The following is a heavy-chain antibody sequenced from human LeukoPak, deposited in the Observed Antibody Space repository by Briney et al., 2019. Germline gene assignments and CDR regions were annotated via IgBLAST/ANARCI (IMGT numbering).Heavy chain of an antibody. D-gene: IGHD1-26*01. J-gene: IGHJ4*02. CDR3: ASRYSGGYSEFDY. Sequence: SETLSLTCTVSGASFRSYYWSWIRQPPGKGLEWVGDMYYSGSTNYNPSLKSRVTISVDTSKNQFSLKLTSVTAADTAVYYCASRYSGGYSEFDYWGQGTLVTVSS. CDR1: GASFRSYY. CDR2: MYYSGST. V-gene: IGHV4-59*08.